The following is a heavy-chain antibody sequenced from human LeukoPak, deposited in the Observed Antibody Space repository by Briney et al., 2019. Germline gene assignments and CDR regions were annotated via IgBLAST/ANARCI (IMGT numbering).Heavy chain of an antibody. CDR1: GCSFTSYW. CDR3: ARHKGRYSSSIDP. J-gene: IGHJ5*02. V-gene: IGHV5-51*01. Sequence: GESLKISCKGSGCSFTSYWIGWVRQMPGKGLEWMGIIYPGDSDTRYSPSFQGQVTISADKSISTAYLQWSSLKASDTAMYYCARHKGRYSSSIDPWGQGTLVTVSS. D-gene: IGHD6-13*01. CDR2: IYPGDSDT.